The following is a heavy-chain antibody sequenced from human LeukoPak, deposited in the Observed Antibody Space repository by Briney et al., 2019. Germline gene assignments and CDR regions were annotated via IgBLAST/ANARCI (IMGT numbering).Heavy chain of an antibody. CDR1: GFTFTNSA. Sequence: SVKVSCKASGFTFTNSAMQWVRQARGQRLEWIGWIVVGSGNTNYAQKFQERVTITRDMSTTTVYMELSSLRSEDTAVYYCARGAVGYGDYVSPYNWFDPWGQGTLVTVSS. V-gene: IGHV1-58*02. J-gene: IGHJ5*02. D-gene: IGHD4-17*01. CDR2: IVVGSGNT. CDR3: ARGAVGYGDYVSPYNWFDP.